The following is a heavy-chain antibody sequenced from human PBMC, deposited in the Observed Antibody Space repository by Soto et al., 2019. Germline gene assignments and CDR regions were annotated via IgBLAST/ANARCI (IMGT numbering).Heavy chain of an antibody. D-gene: IGHD3-3*01. CDR3: ARDENDFWSGYYSGGYYYGMDV. Sequence: GASVKVSCKASGGTLSSYAISWVRQAPGQGLEWMGGIIPIFGTANYAQKFQGRVTITADKSTSTAYMELSSLRSEDTAVYYCARDENDFWSGYYSGGYYYGMDVWGQGTTVTVSS. CDR1: GGTLSSYA. CDR2: IIPIFGTA. J-gene: IGHJ6*02. V-gene: IGHV1-69*06.